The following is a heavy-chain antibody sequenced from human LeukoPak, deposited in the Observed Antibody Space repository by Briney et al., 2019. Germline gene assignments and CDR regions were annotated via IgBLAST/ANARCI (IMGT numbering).Heavy chain of an antibody. J-gene: IGHJ6*03. D-gene: IGHD2-2*01. Sequence: GGSLRLSCAASGFTFSDYYMSWIRQAPGKGLEWVSYISSSGSTIYYADSVKGRFTISRDNAKNSLYLQMNSLRAEDTAVYYCARVPANDYYYYYMDVWGKGTTVTVSS. CDR1: GFTFSDYY. CDR3: ARVPANDYYYYYMDV. CDR2: ISSSGSTI. V-gene: IGHV3-11*04.